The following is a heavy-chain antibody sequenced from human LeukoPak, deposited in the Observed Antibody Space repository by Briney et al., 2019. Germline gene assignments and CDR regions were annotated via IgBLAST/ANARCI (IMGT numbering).Heavy chain of an antibody. J-gene: IGHJ4*02. D-gene: IGHD3-3*01. CDR3: ASFGDYDFWSGYNRDY. V-gene: IGHV4-34*01. Sequence: SSETLSLTCAVYGGSFSGYYWSWIRQPPGKGLEWIGEINHSGSTNYNPSLKSRVTISVDTSKNQFSLKLSSVTAADTAVYYCASFGDYDFWSGYNRDYWGQGTLVTVSS. CDR1: GGSFSGYY. CDR2: INHSGST.